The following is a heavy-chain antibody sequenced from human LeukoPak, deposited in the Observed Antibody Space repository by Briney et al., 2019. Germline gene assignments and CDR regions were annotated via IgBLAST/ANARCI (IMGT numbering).Heavy chain of an antibody. CDR2: IWYDGSNK. V-gene: IGHV3-33*01. D-gene: IGHD6-19*01. CDR3: ARDHSSGWYFDY. J-gene: IGHJ4*02. CDR1: GFTFSSYG. Sequence: GRSLRLSCAASGFTFSSYGMHWARQAPGKGLEWVAVIWYDGSNKYYADSVKGRFTISRDNSKNTLYLQMNSLRAEDTAVYYCARDHSSGWYFDYWGQGTLVTVSS.